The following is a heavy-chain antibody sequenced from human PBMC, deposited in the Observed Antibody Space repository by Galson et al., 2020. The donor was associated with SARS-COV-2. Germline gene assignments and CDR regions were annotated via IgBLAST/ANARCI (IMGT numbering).Heavy chain of an antibody. CDR2: ISYDGSNK. J-gene: IGHJ4*02. CDR1: GFTFSSYA. V-gene: IGHV3-30-3*01. CDR3: ARSYSGSYSAGFDY. Sequence: GESLKISCAASGFTFSSYAMHWVRQAPGKGLEWVAVISYDGSNKYYADSVKGRFTISRDNSKNTLYLQMNSLRAEDTAVYYCARSYSGSYSAGFDYWGQGTLVTVSS. D-gene: IGHD1-26*01.